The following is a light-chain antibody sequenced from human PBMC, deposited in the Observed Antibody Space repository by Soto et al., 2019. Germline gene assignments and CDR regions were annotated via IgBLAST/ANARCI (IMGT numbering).Light chain of an antibody. CDR1: SSDVGGYNY. V-gene: IGLV2-14*01. CDR2: DVT. J-gene: IGLJ1*01. Sequence: QSALTQPASVSGSPGQSITISCTGTSSDVGGYNYVSWYQQHPVKAPKLMIYDVTNRPSGISDRFSGSKSGNTASLTISGLQTEDEADYYCRSYTSSSNPYVFGTGTKLTVL. CDR3: RSYTSSSNPYV.